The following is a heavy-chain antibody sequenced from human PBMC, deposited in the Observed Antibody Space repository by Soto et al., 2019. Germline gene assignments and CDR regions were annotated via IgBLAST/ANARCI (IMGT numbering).Heavy chain of an antibody. Sequence: XWSMGLSLGASGITFSSSSMSWVRQAPGKGLDWVSAIGVSDGRPYYADSVKGRFAISRDNSKNTLFLQMSSLRAEDSAVYYCAKSSNLYVVPAAVYFDDWDQATLVTFSS. CDR1: GITFSSSS. CDR2: IGVSDGRP. D-gene: IGHD2-2*01. CDR3: AKSSNLYVVPAAVYFDD. V-gene: IGHV3-23*01. J-gene: IGHJ4*02.